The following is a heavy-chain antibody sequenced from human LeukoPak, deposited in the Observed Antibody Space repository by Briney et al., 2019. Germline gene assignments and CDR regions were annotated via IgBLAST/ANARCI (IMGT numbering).Heavy chain of an antibody. CDR2: IYYSGST. CDR3: ARGSLDLDY. CDR1: GGSISSGSYY. J-gene: IGHJ4*02. D-gene: IGHD3-10*01. Sequence: PSQTLSLTCTVSGGSISSGSYYWSWIRQPPGKGLEWIGYIYYSGSTNYNPSLKSRVTISVDTSKNQFSLKLSSVTAADTAVYYCARGSLDLDYWGQRTLVTVSS. V-gene: IGHV4-61*01.